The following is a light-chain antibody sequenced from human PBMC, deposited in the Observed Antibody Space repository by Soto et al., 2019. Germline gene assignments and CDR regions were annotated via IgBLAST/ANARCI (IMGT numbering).Light chain of an antibody. CDR1: QSISYS. CDR3: KRYDPFSI. CDR2: DAS. V-gene: IGKV1-5*01. J-gene: IGKJ2*01. Sequence: IQMTQSPSTLSAYVGDTVTITCRASQSISYSLAWYQQKPGKPPTLLIHDASAFESGVPSRYSGSGSGTEVTLTLSSLQPDDSSSYYWKRYDPFSIFGQGTKLEI.